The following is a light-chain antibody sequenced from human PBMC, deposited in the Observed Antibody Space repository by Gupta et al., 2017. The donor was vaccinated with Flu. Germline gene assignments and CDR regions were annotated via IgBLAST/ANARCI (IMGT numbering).Light chain of an antibody. CDR1: QSISSF. J-gene: IGKJ2*01. Sequence: DIQMTQSPSSLSASVGDRVTISCRASQSISSFLNWYQQKPGKAPKLLIYGASSLQSGVTSRFSGSGSGTDFTLTISSRQPEDSATYYCQQTDSTPPNTFGQGTKLEI. CDR3: QQTDSTPPNT. CDR2: GAS. V-gene: IGKV1-39*01.